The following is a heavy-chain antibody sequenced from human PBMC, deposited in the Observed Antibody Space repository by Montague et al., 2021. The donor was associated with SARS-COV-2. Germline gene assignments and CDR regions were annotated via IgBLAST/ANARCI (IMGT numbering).Heavy chain of an antibody. V-gene: IGHV3-7*03. Sequence: SLRLSCAASGFGFSGYWMGWVRQAPGKGLEWVANTKQDKSEKYYADSVMGRFTIYRDNAKKSLYLQMNSLRGEDAAVYFCGRYGVTHAIDVWGQGTTVAVSS. CDR3: GRYGVTHAIDV. J-gene: IGHJ6*02. D-gene: IGHD2-8*01. CDR1: GFGFSGYW. CDR2: TKQDKSEK.